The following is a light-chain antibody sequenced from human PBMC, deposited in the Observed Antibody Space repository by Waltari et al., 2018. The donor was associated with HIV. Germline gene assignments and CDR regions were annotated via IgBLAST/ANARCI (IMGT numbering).Light chain of an antibody. J-gene: IGKJ4*01. CDR1: DSVSRD. V-gene: IGKV3-11*01. CDR2: DAS. CDR3: QQRSTWPPLT. Sequence: EVVLTQSPATLSLSPGERATLSCRASDSVSRDLAWSQQRPGQAPRLLIYDASNRATGVPARCTGSGSATDFTLTIRSLQPEDFAFYFSQQRSTWPPLTCGGGTK.